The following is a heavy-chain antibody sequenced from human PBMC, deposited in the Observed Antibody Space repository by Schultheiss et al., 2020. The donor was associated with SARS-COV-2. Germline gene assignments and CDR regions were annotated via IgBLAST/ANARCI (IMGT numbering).Heavy chain of an antibody. J-gene: IGHJ4*02. Sequence: SVKVSCKASGGTFSSYAISWVRQAPGQGLEWMGRIIPILGIANYAQKFQGRVTITADKSTSTAYMELSSLRSEDTAVYYCARDPQPYYYDSSGYWIGYWGQGTLVTVSS. CDR2: IIPILGIA. CDR1: GGTFSSYA. CDR3: ARDPQPYYYDSSGYWIGY. V-gene: IGHV1-69*04. D-gene: IGHD3-22*01.